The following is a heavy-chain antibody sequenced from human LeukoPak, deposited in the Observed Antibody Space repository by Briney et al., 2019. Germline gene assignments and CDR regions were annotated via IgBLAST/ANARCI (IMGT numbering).Heavy chain of an antibody. Sequence: GGSLRLSCAASGFTFTSYGMHWVRQAPGKGLDWVALIWDDGNNKYYADSVKGRFTISRDNSKNTLYLQMNSLRAEDTAVYYCARDNGEWRLNWFDHWGQVTLVTVSS. V-gene: IGHV3-33*01. CDR1: GFTFTSYG. CDR3: ARDNGEWRLNWFDH. D-gene: IGHD2-8*01. J-gene: IGHJ5*02. CDR2: IWDDGNNK.